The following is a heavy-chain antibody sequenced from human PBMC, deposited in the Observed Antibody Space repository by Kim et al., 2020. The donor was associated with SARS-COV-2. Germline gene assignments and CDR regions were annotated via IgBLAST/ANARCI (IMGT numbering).Heavy chain of an antibody. CDR3: AIRGGYCSSTSCRNHYYYYMDV. CDR2: INHSGST. CDR1: GGSFSGYY. Sequence: SETLSLTCAVYGGSFSGYYWSWIRQPPGKGLEWIGEINHSGSTNYNPSLKSRVTISVDTSKNQFSLKLSSVTAADTAVYYCAIRGGYCSSTSCRNHYYYYMDVWGKGTTVTVSS. J-gene: IGHJ6*03. D-gene: IGHD2-2*01. V-gene: IGHV4-34*01.